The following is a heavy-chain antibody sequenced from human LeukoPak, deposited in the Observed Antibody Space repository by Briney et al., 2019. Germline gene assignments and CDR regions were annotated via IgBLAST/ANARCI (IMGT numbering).Heavy chain of an antibody. CDR3: AADSSSGWYFDY. J-gene: IGHJ4*02. D-gene: IGHD6-19*01. Sequence: SVKVSCKASGFTFTSSAMQWVRQPRGQRLEWIGWIVVGSGNTNYAQKFHERVTITRDTSTSTAYMELGSRRSEDTAVYYCAADSSSGWYFDYWGQGTLVTVSS. V-gene: IGHV1-58*02. CDR2: IVVGSGNT. CDR1: GFTFTSSA.